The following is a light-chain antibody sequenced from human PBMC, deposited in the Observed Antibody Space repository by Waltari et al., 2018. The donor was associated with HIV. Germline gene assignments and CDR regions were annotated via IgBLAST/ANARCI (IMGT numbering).Light chain of an antibody. Sequence: QSALTQPASVSGSPGQSITISCTGTSSDIGGYNYVSWYQQHPGKAPKLLIYDVFYRPSGVSNRFSGSKSGITASLTISGLQAEDEADYYCSSYTTISTLVVFGGGTTLTVL. V-gene: IGLV2-14*03. CDR2: DVF. CDR3: SSYTTISTLVV. CDR1: SSDIGGYNY. J-gene: IGLJ2*01.